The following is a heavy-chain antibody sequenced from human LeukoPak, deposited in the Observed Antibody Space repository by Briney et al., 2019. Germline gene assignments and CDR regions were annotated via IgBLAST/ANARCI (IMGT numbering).Heavy chain of an antibody. V-gene: IGHV1-2*02. CDR2: INPNSGGT. J-gene: IGHJ3*02. CDR1: GYTFTGYY. Sequence: GASVKVSCKASGYTFTGYYMHWVRQAPGQGLEWMGWINPNSGGTKYAQKFQGRVTMTRDTSITTAYMELTSLEFDDTAVYYCAGTRLTEDPYEAFDIWGQGTMVTVSS. D-gene: IGHD7-27*01. CDR3: AGTRLTEDPYEAFDI.